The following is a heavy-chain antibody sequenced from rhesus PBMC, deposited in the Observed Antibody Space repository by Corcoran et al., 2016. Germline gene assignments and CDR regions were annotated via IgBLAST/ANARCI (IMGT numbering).Heavy chain of an antibody. CDR1: GYSISSGYY. J-gene: IGHJ4*01. D-gene: IGHD6-13*01. V-gene: IGHV4-99*01. CDR2: ISGSSGST. Sequence: QVQLQESGPGLVKPSETLSLTCAVSGYSISSGYYWGWIRHPPGKGLEYIGYISGSSGSTYSNPSLKSRVTISKDTSKNQFSLKLSSVTAADTAVYYCARRYSSWSTAYFDYWGQGVLVTVSS. CDR3: ARRYSSWSTAYFDY.